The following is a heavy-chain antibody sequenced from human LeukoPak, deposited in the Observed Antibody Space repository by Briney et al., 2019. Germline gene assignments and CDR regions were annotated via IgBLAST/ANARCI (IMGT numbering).Heavy chain of an antibody. J-gene: IGHJ4*02. Sequence: SETLSLTCTVSGDSFNNYYCTGSGSPQGRAWIGLATFITGSTNYNPSLESRVTMSVDTSKNQFSLYLSSVTAADTAIYYCARSIVGYDWNFDQWGQGILVTVSS. CDR2: FITGST. CDR3: ARSIVGYDWNFDQ. V-gene: IGHV4-59*08. CDR1: GDSFNNYY. D-gene: IGHD1-26*01.